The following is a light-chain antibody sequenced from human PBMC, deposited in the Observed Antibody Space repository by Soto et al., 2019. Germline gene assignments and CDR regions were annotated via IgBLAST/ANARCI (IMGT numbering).Light chain of an antibody. V-gene: IGLV2-14*01. CDR1: SSDVGIYNY. CDR3: SSYTSSTVYV. J-gene: IGLJ1*01. Sequence: SSLTKPSSVTPSPGQSSTISNNITSSDVGIYNYVSWYQQHPGKTTKLMIYDVSNRPSGVSNRFSGSKSGNTVSLSISGLQAEDEADYYCSSYTSSTVYVFGTGTKVTVL. CDR2: DVS.